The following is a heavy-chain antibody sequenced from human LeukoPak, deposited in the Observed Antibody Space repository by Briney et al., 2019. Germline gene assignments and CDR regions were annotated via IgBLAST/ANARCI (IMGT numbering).Heavy chain of an antibody. CDR3: AGDGDPIVVVPAALEP. J-gene: IGHJ5*02. Sequence: ASVKVSCKASGGTFSSYAISWVRQAPGQGLEWMGGIIPIFGTANYAQKFQGRVTITADESTSTAYMELSSLRSEDTAVYYCAGDGDPIVVVPAALEPWGQGTLVTVSS. V-gene: IGHV1-69*01. CDR2: IIPIFGTA. CDR1: GGTFSSYA. D-gene: IGHD2-2*01.